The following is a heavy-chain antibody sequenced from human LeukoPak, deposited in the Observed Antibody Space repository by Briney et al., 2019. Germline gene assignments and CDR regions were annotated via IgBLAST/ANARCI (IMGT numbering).Heavy chain of an antibody. V-gene: IGHV3-23*01. J-gene: IGHJ4*02. CDR3: AKADGSSWYPPPYYFDY. D-gene: IGHD6-13*01. CDR2: ISGIGGST. Sequence: GGSLRLSCAASGFTFSSYGMSWVRQAPGKGLEWVAAISGIGGSTYYADSVKGRFTISRDNSKNTLYLQMNSLRADDTAVYYCAKADGSSWYPPPYYFDYWGQGTLVTVSS. CDR1: GFTFSSYG.